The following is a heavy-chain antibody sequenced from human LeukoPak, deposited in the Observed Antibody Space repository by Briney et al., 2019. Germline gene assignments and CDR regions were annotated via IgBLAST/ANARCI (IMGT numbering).Heavy chain of an antibody. CDR3: ARDLAYYGSGKQNY. CDR1: GFTFDDYG. Sequence: GGSLRLSCAASGFTFDDYGMSWVRQAPGKGLEWVSGINWNGGSTGYADSVKGRFTISRDNSKNTLYLQMNSLRAEDTAVYYCARDLAYYGSGKQNYWGQGTLVTVSS. J-gene: IGHJ4*02. V-gene: IGHV3-20*04. D-gene: IGHD3-10*01. CDR2: INWNGGST.